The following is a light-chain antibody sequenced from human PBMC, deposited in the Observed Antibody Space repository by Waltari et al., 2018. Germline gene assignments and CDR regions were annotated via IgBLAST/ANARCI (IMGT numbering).Light chain of an antibody. CDR3: SSYAGSNIV. Sequence: QSALTQPPSASGSPGQSVTISCTGTRSEVGGYNYVFWYQQHPGKAPKVMIYEVSKRPSGVPDRFSGSKSGNTASLTVSGLQTEDEADYYCSSYAGSNIVFGTGTKVTVL. CDR1: RSEVGGYNY. CDR2: EVS. V-gene: IGLV2-8*01. J-gene: IGLJ1*01.